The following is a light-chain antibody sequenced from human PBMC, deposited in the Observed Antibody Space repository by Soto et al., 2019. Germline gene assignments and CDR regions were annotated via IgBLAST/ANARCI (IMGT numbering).Light chain of an antibody. CDR3: SSYTSSSLYV. CDR1: SSDDGGYDY. Sequence: QSALTQPASVSGSPGQSITISCTGTSSDDGGYDYVSWYQHHPGKAPKLMIYDVSNRPSGVSNRFSGSKSGNTASLTISGLQAEDEADYYCSSYTSSSLYVFGTGTKLTVL. J-gene: IGLJ1*01. CDR2: DVS. V-gene: IGLV2-14*03.